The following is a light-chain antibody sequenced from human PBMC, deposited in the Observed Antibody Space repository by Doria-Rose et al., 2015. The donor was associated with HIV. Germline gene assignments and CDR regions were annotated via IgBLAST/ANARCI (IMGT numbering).Light chain of an antibody. CDR1: QSFSSTY. CDR3: HQYGTAWT. CDR2: DGS. J-gene: IGKJ1*01. V-gene: IGKV3-20*01. Sequence: EIVLTQSPGTMSLSAGERATLSCRASQSFSSTYLAWYQQKPGQAPSLLIYDGSTRATGIPDRFSASGAGTDFTRTINRLEPEDFSLYYCHQYGTAWTFGQGTKVE.